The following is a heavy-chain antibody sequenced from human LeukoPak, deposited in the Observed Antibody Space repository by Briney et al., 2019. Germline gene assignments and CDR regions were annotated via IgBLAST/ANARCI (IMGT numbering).Heavy chain of an antibody. D-gene: IGHD3-22*01. CDR1: GYTFSAYY. CDR3: ARGLGSYDSSELTWPMISF. V-gene: IGHV1-8*02. CDR2: MNPDSGDT. J-gene: IGHJ4*02. Sequence: GASVKVSCKASGYTFSAYYMHWVRQATGHGLEWMGWMNPDSGDTAYAQKFQGRITMTRSTSITTAYMELSSLRSEDTAVYYCARGLGSYDSSELTWPMISFWGQGTQVTVSS.